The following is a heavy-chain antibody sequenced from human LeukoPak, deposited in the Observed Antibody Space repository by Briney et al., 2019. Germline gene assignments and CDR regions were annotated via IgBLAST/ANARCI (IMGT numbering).Heavy chain of an antibody. CDR3: ARRYYYDSSGRIAEFDY. CDR2: INHSGST. Sequence: SETLSLTCAVYGGSFSDFKYSWIRQPPGKGLEWIGEINHSGSTNYNPSLKSRVTISVDTSKNQFSLKLSSVTAADTAVYYCARRYYYDSSGRIAEFDYWGQGTLVTVSS. V-gene: IGHV4-34*01. J-gene: IGHJ4*02. CDR1: GGSFSDFK. D-gene: IGHD3-22*01.